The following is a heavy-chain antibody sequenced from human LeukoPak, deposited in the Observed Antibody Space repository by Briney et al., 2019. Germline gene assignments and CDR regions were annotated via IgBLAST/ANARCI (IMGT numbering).Heavy chain of an antibody. CDR2: IYYSGST. V-gene: IGHV4-59*08. CDR1: GGSISSYY. D-gene: IGHD6-6*01. CDR3: ARHRGEYSSSSDYYYYMAV. J-gene: IGHJ6*03. Sequence: SETLSLTCTVSGGSISSYYWSWIRQPPGKGLEWIGYIYYSGSTNYNPSLKSRVTISVDTSKNQFSLKLSSVTAADTAVYYCARHRGEYSSSSDYYYYMAVWGKGTTVTVSS.